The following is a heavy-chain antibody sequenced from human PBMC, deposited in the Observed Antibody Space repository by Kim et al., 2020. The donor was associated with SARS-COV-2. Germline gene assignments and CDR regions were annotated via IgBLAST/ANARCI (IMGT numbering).Heavy chain of an antibody. V-gene: IGHV1-46*01. Sequence: ASVKVSCKASGYTFTSYYMHWVRQAPGQGLEWMGIINPSGGSTSYAQKFQGRVTMTRDTSTSTVYMELSSLRSEDTAVYYCARDKSPYGSGSYLSGNWFDPWGQGTLVTVSS. CDR3: ARDKSPYGSGSYLSGNWFDP. D-gene: IGHD3-10*01. CDR1: GYTFTSYY. J-gene: IGHJ5*02. CDR2: INPSGGST.